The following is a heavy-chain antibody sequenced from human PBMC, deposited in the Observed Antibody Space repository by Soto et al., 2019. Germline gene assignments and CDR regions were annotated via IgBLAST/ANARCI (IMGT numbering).Heavy chain of an antibody. CDR2: ISGYNGHT. CDR3: AREGEMPYYYYGLDV. J-gene: IGHJ6*02. Sequence: XSVKVSFNASGYTFTTYGISWVRQSPGQGLEWMGWISGYNGHTKYAQKFQGRVTMTTDTSTSTVYMDLRSLRSDDTAVYYCAREGEMPYYYYGLDVWGQGTTVTVSS. V-gene: IGHV1-18*01. D-gene: IGHD3-16*01. CDR1: GYTFTTYG.